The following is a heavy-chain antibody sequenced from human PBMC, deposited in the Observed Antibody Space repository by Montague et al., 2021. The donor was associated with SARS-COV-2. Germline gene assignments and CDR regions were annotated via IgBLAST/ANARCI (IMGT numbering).Heavy chain of an antibody. CDR2: ISPTGST. J-gene: IGHJ4*02. Sequence: SETLSLTCDVYGGSFSRYFWSWIRQPPGRGPEWIGHISPTGSTRYNPSLDSRVTISLDTSKNQLSLELTSVTVADTSVYFCVGARNEYYFDSWGQGTPVTVSS. V-gene: IGHV4-34*01. D-gene: IGHD3-16*01. CDR1: GGSFSRYF. CDR3: VGARNEYYFDS.